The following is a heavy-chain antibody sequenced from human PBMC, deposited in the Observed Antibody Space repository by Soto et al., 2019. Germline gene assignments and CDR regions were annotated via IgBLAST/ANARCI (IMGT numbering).Heavy chain of an antibody. CDR2: IYYSGST. J-gene: IGHJ4*02. Sequence: SETLSLTCTVSGGSISSGGYYWSWIRQHPGKGLEWIGYIYYSGSTYYNPSLKSRVTISVDTSRNQFSLKLTSVTAADTAIYYCARDFSLAVAGYFGYWGQGTLDTVSS. V-gene: IGHV4-31*03. CDR3: ARDFSLAVAGYFGY. D-gene: IGHD6-19*01. CDR1: GGSISSGGYY.